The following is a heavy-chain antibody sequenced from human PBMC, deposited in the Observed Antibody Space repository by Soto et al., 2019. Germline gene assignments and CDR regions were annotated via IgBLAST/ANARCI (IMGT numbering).Heavy chain of an antibody. V-gene: IGHV4-59*01. D-gene: IGHD5-18*01. CDR3: ARDRYSYGLYYYYGMDV. Sequence: QVQLQESGPGLVKPSETLSLTCTVSGGSISSYYWSWIRQPPGKGLEWIGYIYYSGSTNYNPSLKSRVTISVGTSKSQFPLKLSSVTAADTAVYYCARDRYSYGLYYYYGMDVWGQGTTVTVSS. CDR1: GGSISSYY. J-gene: IGHJ6*02. CDR2: IYYSGST.